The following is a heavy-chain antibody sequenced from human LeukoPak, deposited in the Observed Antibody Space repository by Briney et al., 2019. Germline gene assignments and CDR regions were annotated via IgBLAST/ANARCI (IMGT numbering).Heavy chain of an antibody. CDR2: IYYSGST. Sequence: SQTLSLTCTVSGGSISSGGYYWSWIRQHPGKGLEWIGYIYYSGSTYYNPSLKSRVTISVDTSKNQFSLKLSSVTAADTAVYYCARVRFSGYPWAAFDIWGQGTMVTVSS. D-gene: IGHD3-22*01. CDR1: GGSISSGGYY. CDR3: ARVRFSGYPWAAFDI. V-gene: IGHV4-31*03. J-gene: IGHJ3*02.